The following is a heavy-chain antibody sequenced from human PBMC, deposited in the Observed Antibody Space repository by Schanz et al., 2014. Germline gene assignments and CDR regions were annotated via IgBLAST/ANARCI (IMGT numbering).Heavy chain of an antibody. Sequence: EVQLVESGGGLVQPGRSLRLSCTASGFTFSDYAMSWIRQAPGKGLEWVSSISHSGGSKYYADSVKGRFTISRDNSENTLYLQMNSLSADDTAVFYCAKGMGYCSGGTCYDYYYYGLDVWGQGTTXTVSS. V-gene: IGHV3-23*04. CDR3: AKGMGYCSGGTCYDYYYYGLDV. CDR1: GFTFSDYA. J-gene: IGHJ6*02. D-gene: IGHD2-15*01. CDR2: ISHSGGSK.